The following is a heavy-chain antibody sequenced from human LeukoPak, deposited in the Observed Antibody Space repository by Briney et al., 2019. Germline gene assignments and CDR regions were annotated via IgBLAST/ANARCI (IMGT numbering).Heavy chain of an antibody. CDR2: MNPNSGNT. CDR1: GYTFTSYD. V-gene: IGHV1-8*03. J-gene: IGHJ4*02. Sequence: ASVKVSCKASGYTFTSYDINWVRQATGQGLEWMGWMNPNSGNTVYAQKFQGRVTITRNTSISTAYMELSSLRSEDTAVYYCARDPRPSYESGGYYYPGDYWGQGTLVTVSS. D-gene: IGHD3-22*01. CDR3: ARDPRPSYESGGYYYPGDY.